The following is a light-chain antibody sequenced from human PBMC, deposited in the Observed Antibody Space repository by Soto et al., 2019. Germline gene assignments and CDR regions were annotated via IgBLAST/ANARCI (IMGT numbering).Light chain of an antibody. CDR1: SSDVGAYNY. J-gene: IGLJ1*01. V-gene: IGLV2-14*01. CDR2: EVS. Sequence: QSVLTQPASVSGSPGQSITISGTGTSSDVGAYNYVSWFQQHPGKAPTLIISEVSNRPSGVSNRFSGSKSGNAASLTISGLQAEDEADYFCFSFTTDWTHVFGTGTKVTVL. CDR3: FSFTTDWTHV.